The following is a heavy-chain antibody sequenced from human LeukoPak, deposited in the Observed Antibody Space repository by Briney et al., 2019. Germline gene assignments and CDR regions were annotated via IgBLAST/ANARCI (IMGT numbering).Heavy chain of an antibody. CDR2: ISGGGGST. V-gene: IGHV3-23*01. CDR3: ANVVVPPPIDY. CDR1: GFTFSSYA. D-gene: IGHD2-2*01. Sequence: GRSLRPSCAASGFTFSSYAMSWVRQAPGKGLEWVSAISGGGGSTYYADSVKGRFTISRDNSKNTLYLQMNSLRAEDTAVYYCANVVVPPPIDYWGQGTLVTVSS. J-gene: IGHJ4*02.